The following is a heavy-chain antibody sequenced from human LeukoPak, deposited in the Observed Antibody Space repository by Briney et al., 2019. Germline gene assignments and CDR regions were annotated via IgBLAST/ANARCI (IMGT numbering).Heavy chain of an antibody. CDR1: GFTFSDYY. CDR3: ARDAGDRKNYYWYFDL. D-gene: IGHD2-21*01. J-gene: IGHJ2*01. Sequence: GGSLRLSCAASGFTFSDYYMSWIRQAPGKGLEWVSYISSSGSTIYYADSVKGRFTISRDNSKNTLYLQMNSLRAEDTAVYFCARDAGDRKNYYWYFDLWGRGTPVTVFS. V-gene: IGHV3-11*01. CDR2: ISSSGSTI.